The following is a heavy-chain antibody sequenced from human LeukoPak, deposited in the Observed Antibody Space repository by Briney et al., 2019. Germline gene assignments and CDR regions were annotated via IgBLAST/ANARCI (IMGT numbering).Heavy chain of an antibody. CDR3: AREGVDYDSSGYDY. V-gene: IGHV3-21*01. D-gene: IGHD3-22*01. CDR2: ISSSSSYI. Sequence: GGSLRLSCAASGFTFSSYSMSWVRQAPGKGLEWVSSISSSSSYIYYADSVKGRFTISRDNAKNSLYLQMNSLRAEDTAVYYCAREGVDYDSSGYDYWGQGTLVTVSS. CDR1: GFTFSSYS. J-gene: IGHJ4*02.